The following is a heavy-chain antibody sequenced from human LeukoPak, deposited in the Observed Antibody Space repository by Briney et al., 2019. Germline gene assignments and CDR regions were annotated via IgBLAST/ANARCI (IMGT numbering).Heavy chain of an antibody. Sequence: ASVKVSCKASGYTFTSYYMHWVRQAPGQGLEWMGIINPSGGSTSYAQKFQGRVTMTRDMSTSTVYMELSSLRPEDTAVYYCARSSSYDAFDIWGRGTMVSVSS. D-gene: IGHD3-10*01. J-gene: IGHJ3*02. CDR1: GYTFTSYY. CDR3: ARSSSYDAFDI. CDR2: INPSGGST. V-gene: IGHV1-46*01.